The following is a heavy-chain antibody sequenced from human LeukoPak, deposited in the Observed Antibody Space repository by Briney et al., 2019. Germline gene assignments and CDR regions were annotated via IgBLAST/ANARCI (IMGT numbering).Heavy chain of an antibody. V-gene: IGHV3-48*01. D-gene: IGHD3-16*01. CDR2: ISSSSSTI. Sequence: PGGSLRLSCAASGFTFSSYSMNWVRQAPGKGLEWVSYISSSSSTIYYADSVKGRFTISRDNAKNSLYLQMNSLRAEDTAVYYCARDLSGLKRAPLGYWGQGTLVTVSS. CDR3: ARDLSGLKRAPLGY. CDR1: GFTFSSYS. J-gene: IGHJ4*02.